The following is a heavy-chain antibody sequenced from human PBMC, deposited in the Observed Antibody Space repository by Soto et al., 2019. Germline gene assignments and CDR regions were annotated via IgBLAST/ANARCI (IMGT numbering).Heavy chain of an antibody. CDR2: IYYSGST. Sequence: PSETLSLTCTVSGGSISSSSYYWGWIRQPPGKGLEWIGSIYYSGSTYYNPSLKSRVTISVDTSKNQFSLKLSSVTAADTAVYYCARDSRVVVAAYSLLGMDVWGQGTTVTVSS. D-gene: IGHD2-15*01. CDR3: ARDSRVVVAAYSLLGMDV. J-gene: IGHJ6*02. V-gene: IGHV4-39*07. CDR1: GGSISSSSYY.